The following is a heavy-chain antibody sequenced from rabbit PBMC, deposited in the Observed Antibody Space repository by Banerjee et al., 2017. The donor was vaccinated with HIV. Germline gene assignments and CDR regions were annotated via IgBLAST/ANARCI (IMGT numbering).Heavy chain of an antibody. CDR2: INAVTGKA. J-gene: IGHJ4*01. CDR1: GFSFSSRYW. Sequence: QSLEESGGDLVKPGASLTLTCTASGFSFSSRYWICWVRQAPGKGLEWIACINAVTGKAVYASWAKGRFTFSKTSSTTVTLQMTSLTAADTATYFCARGAGYADYNFAYYFDLWGPGTLVTVS. D-gene: IGHD6-1*01. CDR3: ARGAGYADYNFAYYFDL. V-gene: IGHV1S40*01.